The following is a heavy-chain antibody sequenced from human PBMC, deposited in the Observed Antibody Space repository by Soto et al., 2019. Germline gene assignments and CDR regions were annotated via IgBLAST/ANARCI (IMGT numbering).Heavy chain of an antibody. D-gene: IGHD7-27*01. CDR3: GRNAGAGHMDWFGP. V-gene: IGHV3-33*01. CDR1: GFTLSTYG. CDR2: IWYDGSYK. Sequence: PGRSLSPSCSSSGFTLSTYGMAGFGQAPGKGLEWVAIIWYDGSYKYHADSMKGRFSISRDNSKNTVLLQMSSLRVEDTAVYYCGRNAGAGHMDWFGPWGQGSLVTVSS. J-gene: IGHJ5*02.